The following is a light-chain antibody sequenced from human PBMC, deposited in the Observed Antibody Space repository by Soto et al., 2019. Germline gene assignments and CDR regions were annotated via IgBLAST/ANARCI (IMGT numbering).Light chain of an antibody. V-gene: IGLV4-69*01. CDR3: QTWGTGIKV. Sequence: QSVLTQSPSASASLGASVKLTCTLSSGHSSYAIAWHQQQPEKGPRYLMKLNSDGRHYKGDGIPDRFSGSSSGAERYLTISSLQSEDEADYYCQTWGTGIKVFGGGTKLTVL. J-gene: IGLJ2*01. CDR2: LNSDGRH. CDR1: SGHSSYA.